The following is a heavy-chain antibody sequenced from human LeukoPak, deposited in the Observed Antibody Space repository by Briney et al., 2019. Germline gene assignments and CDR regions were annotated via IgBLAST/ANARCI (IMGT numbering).Heavy chain of an antibody. CDR2: INHSGST. CDR3: ARRTYYYDSSGYYRWFDP. D-gene: IGHD3-22*01. Sequence: SETLSLTCAVYGGSFSGYYWSWIRQPPGKGLGWIGEINHSGSTNYNPSLKSRVTISVDTSKNQFSLKLSSVTAADTAVYYCARRTYYYDSSGYYRWFDPWGQGTLVTVSS. V-gene: IGHV4-34*01. J-gene: IGHJ5*02. CDR1: GGSFSGYY.